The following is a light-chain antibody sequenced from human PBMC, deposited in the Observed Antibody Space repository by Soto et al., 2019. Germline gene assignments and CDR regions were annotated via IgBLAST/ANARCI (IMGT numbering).Light chain of an antibody. V-gene: IGKV1-33*01. CDR1: QDISNY. CDR2: DAS. CDR3: QQYDNLPSLT. Sequence: DIQMTQSPSSLSASVGDRVTITCQASQDISNYLNWYQQKPGKAPKLLIYDASNLETEVPSRFSGSGSGTDFTFTISSLQPEDIATYYCQQYDNLPSLTFGGGTKVEIK. J-gene: IGKJ4*01.